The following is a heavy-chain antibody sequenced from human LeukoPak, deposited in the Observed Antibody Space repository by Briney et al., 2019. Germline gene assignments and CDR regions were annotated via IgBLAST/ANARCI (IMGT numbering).Heavy chain of an antibody. J-gene: IGHJ6*03. CDR3: ARFNFYVSYMDV. V-gene: IGHV4-4*07. CDR1: GASISGYW. CDR2: MYTDGDT. Sequence: SETLSLTCDVSGASISGYWWSWIRQPAGKGLEWIGRMYTDGDTNYNPALKSRVTVSVDTSKNLFSLKLISVAAADTAVYYCARFNFYVSYMDVWGKGTTVTVSS. D-gene: IGHD3-10*02.